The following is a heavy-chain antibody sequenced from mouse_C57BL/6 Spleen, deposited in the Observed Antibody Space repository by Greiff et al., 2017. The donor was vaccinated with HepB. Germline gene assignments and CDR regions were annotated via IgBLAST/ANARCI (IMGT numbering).Heavy chain of an antibody. CDR2: IDPETGGT. CDR1: GYTFTDYE. CDR3: TIYDYDETY. Sequence: VKVVESGAELVRPGASVTLSCKASGYTFTDYEMHWVKQTPVHGLEWIGAIDPETGGTAYNQKFKGKAILTADKSSSTAYMELRSLTSEDSAVYYCTIYDYDETYWGQGTLVTVSA. D-gene: IGHD2-4*01. V-gene: IGHV1-15*01. J-gene: IGHJ3*01.